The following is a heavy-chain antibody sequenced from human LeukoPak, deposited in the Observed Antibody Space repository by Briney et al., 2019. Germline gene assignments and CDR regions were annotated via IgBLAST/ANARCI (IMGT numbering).Heavy chain of an antibody. CDR2: INSDGGST. CDR1: GFSFSTYW. Sequence: GGSLRLSCAASGFSFSTYWMHWVRQVPGKGMVWVSRINSDGGSTSYADSVKGRFTISRDNAKNTLYLQMHSLRVEDTAVYHCASWGLLLSGVDPWGQGTLVTVSS. J-gene: IGHJ5*02. D-gene: IGHD3-10*02. V-gene: IGHV3-74*01. CDR3: ASWGLLLSGVDP.